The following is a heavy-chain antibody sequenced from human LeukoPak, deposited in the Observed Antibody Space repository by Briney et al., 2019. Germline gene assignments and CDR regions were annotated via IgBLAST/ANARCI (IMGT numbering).Heavy chain of an antibody. D-gene: IGHD3-22*01. V-gene: IGHV4-59*01. Sequence: PSETLSLTCTVAGGSISSYYWSWIRQPPGKGLEWIGYIYDSGSTNYNPSLKSRVTISVDTSKNQFSLKLSSVTAADTAVYYCACLTTADAFDIWGQGTMVTVSS. J-gene: IGHJ3*02. CDR1: GGSISSYY. CDR3: ACLTTADAFDI. CDR2: IYDSGST.